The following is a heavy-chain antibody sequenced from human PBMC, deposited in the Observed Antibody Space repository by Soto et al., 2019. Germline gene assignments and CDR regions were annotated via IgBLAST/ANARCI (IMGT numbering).Heavy chain of an antibody. CDR3: ATQEVGGSYVYTFDP. J-gene: IGHJ5*02. D-gene: IGHD1-26*01. V-gene: IGHV1-46*01. Sequence: ASVKVSCKASVYTFTSYYINWVRQAPGQGLEWLGIINPSGGYTTYAQRFLGRVTISVDTSKNQFSLKLSSVTAADTAVYYCATQEVGGSYVYTFDPWGQGTLVTVSS. CDR2: INPSGGYT. CDR1: VYTFTSYY.